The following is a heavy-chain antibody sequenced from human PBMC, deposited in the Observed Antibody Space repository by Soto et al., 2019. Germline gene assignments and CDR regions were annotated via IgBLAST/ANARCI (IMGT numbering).Heavy chain of an antibody. CDR1: GFTFTSSA. J-gene: IGHJ3*02. V-gene: IGHV1-58*01. CDR2: IVVGSGNT. Sequence: SVKVSCKASGFTFTSSAVQWVRQARGQRLEWIGWIVVGSGNTNYAQKFQERVTITRDMSTSTAYMELSSLRSEDTAVYYCAALVVPAAIIGAFDIWGQGTMVTVS. CDR3: AALVVPAAIIGAFDI. D-gene: IGHD2-2*02.